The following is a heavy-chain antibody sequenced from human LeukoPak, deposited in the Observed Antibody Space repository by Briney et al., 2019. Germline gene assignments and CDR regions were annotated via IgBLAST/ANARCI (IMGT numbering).Heavy chain of an antibody. J-gene: IGHJ4*02. CDR1: GFTFSSYS. CDR3: ARVPRYCSGGSCYHNDY. CDR2: ISSSGSSI. V-gene: IGHV3-48*04. Sequence: GGSLRLSCAASGFTFSSYSMNWVRQAPGKGLEWVSYISSSGSSIDYADSVKGRFTISRDNAKNSLYLQMNSLRAEDTAVYYCARVPRYCSGGSCYHNDYWGQGTLVTVSS. D-gene: IGHD2-15*01.